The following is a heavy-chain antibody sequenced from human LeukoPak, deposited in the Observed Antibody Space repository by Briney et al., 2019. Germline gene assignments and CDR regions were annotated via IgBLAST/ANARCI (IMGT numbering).Heavy chain of an antibody. CDR2: IIPILGIA. CDR3: ARAGYSSSWYGY. Sequence: GASVKVSCKASGGTFSSYAISWVRQAPGQGLEWMGRIIPILGIANYAQKFQGRVTITADESTSTAYMELSSLRSEDTAVYYCARAGYSSSWYGYWGQGTLVTVSS. V-gene: IGHV1-69*04. CDR1: GGTFSSYA. D-gene: IGHD6-13*01. J-gene: IGHJ4*02.